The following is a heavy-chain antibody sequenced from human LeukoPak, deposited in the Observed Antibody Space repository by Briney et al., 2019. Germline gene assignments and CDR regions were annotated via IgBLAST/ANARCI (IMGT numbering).Heavy chain of an antibody. CDR3: AKDFMSNTVRGVTVDY. V-gene: IGHV3-23*01. D-gene: IGHD3-10*01. CDR1: GFSFRSYA. Sequence: GGSLRLSCAASGFSFRSYAMSWVRQAPGKGLEWVSAISGSGGSTYYADSVEGRFTISRDNSKNTLYLQMNSLRAEDTAVYYCAKDFMSNTVRGVTVDYWGQGTLVTVSS. CDR2: ISGSGGST. J-gene: IGHJ4*02.